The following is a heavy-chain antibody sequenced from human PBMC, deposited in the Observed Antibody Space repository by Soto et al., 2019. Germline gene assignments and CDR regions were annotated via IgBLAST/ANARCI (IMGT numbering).Heavy chain of an antibody. V-gene: IGHV4-61*01. Sequence: SETLSLTCTVSGGSVSSGSYYWSWIRQPPGKGLEWIGYIYYSRSTNYNPSLKSRVTISVATSKNQFSLKLSSVTAADTAVYYCARGPYYYDRSGYPYWGQGTLVTVSS. J-gene: IGHJ4*02. D-gene: IGHD3-22*01. CDR1: GGSVSSGSYY. CDR2: IYYSRST. CDR3: ARGPYYYDRSGYPY.